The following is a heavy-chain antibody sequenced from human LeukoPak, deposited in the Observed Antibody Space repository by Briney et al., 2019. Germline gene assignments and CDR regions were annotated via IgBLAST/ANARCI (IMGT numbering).Heavy chain of an antibody. D-gene: IGHD3-16*01. CDR2: INPNSGDT. V-gene: IGHV1-2*02. CDR3: ARRFYYAMDV. J-gene: IGHJ6*02. Sequence: ASVKVCCKASGYSFTVYFMQWVRQAPGQGLEWMGWINPNSGDTNYAQKFQGRVTMTRDTSISTAYMELRRLRSDDAAVYYCARRFYYAMDVWGQGTTVTVSS. CDR1: GYSFTVYF.